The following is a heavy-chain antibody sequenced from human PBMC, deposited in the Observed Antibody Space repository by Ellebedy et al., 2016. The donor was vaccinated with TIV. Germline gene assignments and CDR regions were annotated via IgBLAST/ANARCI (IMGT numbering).Heavy chain of an antibody. CDR3: AAREYNWNETNYYSYYGMDV. CDR2: INGDGSNT. Sequence: GGSLRLSCAASGFTFSSYGMHWVRQVPGKGLVWVSRINGDGSNTRYVDSVRGRFTISRDNAKNTLYLQMNSLRADDSAIYYCAAREYNWNETNYYSYYGMDVWGQGTTVTVSS. CDR1: GFTFSSYG. V-gene: IGHV3-74*01. D-gene: IGHD1-1*01. J-gene: IGHJ6*02.